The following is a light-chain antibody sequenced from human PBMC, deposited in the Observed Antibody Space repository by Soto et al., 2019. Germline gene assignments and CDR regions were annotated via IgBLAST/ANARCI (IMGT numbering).Light chain of an antibody. J-gene: IGLJ1*01. CDR2: GNS. CDR3: QSFASSLSGSV. CDR1: RANIGAGYD. V-gene: IGLV1-40*01. Sequence: QSVLTQPPSVSGAPGQRVTISCAGSRANIGAGYDVQWYQHLPGTAPKLLIYGNSYRPSGVPDRFSRSKSGTSASLAITGLQAEDEADYYGQSFASSLSGSVFGSGTKLTVL.